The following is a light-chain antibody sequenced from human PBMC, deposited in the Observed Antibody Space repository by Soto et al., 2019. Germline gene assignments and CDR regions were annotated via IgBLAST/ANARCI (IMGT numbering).Light chain of an antibody. J-gene: IGKJ4*01. V-gene: IGKV1-12*01. CDR3: QQSNSFPLT. CDR2: AAS. Sequence: DIKMTKSPFPVSASVGDRVTFTCRGSRGISGRLAWYQQKPGKAPNLLIYAASSLQSGVPSRFSGSGSETDFTLTIGSLQPEDFATYYCQQSNSFPLTFGGGTKVEIK. CDR1: RGISGR.